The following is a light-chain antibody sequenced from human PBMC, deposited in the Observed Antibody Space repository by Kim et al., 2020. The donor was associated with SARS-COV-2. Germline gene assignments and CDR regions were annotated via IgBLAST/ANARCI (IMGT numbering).Light chain of an antibody. J-gene: IGLJ2*01. Sequence: PGQTARITCSGDALPKQYAYWYQQKPGQAPVMVIYKDSERPSGIPERFSGSSSGTTVTLTISGVQAEDEADYYCQSADSSGTHVVFGGGTKLTVL. CDR2: KDS. V-gene: IGLV3-25*03. CDR1: ALPKQY. CDR3: QSADSSGTHVV.